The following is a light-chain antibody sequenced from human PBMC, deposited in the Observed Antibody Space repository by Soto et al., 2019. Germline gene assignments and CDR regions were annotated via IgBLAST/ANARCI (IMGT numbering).Light chain of an antibody. Sequence: EIVLTQSPGTLSLSPGERATLSCRASQSVSSSYLGWYQQKPGQAPRLLIYGASSRATGIPDRFSGSGSGTDFTLSISRLEPEDFAVYYCQQYSSLWTFGQGTKVDIK. V-gene: IGKV3-20*01. CDR1: QSVSSSY. J-gene: IGKJ1*01. CDR3: QQYSSLWT. CDR2: GAS.